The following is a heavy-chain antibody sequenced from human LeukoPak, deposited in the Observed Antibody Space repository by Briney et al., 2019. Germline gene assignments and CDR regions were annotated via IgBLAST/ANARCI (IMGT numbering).Heavy chain of an antibody. J-gene: IGHJ4*02. CDR1: GLSFERMY. CDR2: INLDGSEE. CDR3: AARKGDQTTAY. Sequence: GGSLRLSCAASGLSFERMYMSWVRQAPGKGLERVANINLDGSEEFYLESVRGRFTISRDNAKNSLSLQMNNLRDEDTAVYYCAARKGDQTTAYWGQGTLITVSA. D-gene: IGHD1-14*01. V-gene: IGHV3-7*01.